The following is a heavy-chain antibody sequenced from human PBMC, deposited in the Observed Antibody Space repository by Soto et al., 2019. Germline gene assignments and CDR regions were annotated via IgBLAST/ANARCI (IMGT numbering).Heavy chain of an antibody. D-gene: IGHD3-16*01. CDR2: IYHSGRT. V-gene: IGHV4-59*01. CDR3: ARKKYNNSWGRDLLDP. J-gene: IGHJ5*02. CDR1: GGSISDYY. Sequence: PSETLSLTCSVSGGSISDYYWSWIRQPPGQGLEWIGYIYHSGRTNYNPSLRSRVTISVDTSKTQFSLKLSSVTAADTAVYFCARKKYNNSWGRDLLDPWGQGTLVTVST.